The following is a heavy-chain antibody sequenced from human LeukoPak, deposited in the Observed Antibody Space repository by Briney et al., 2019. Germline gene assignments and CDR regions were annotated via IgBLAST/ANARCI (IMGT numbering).Heavy chain of an antibody. CDR1: GGSISSGDYY. CDR3: ARVLVVVVAADY. J-gene: IGHJ4*02. V-gene: IGHV4-30-4*08. Sequence: SETLSLTCTVSGGSISSGDYYWSWIRQPPGKGLEWIGYIYYSGSTYYNPSLKSRVTISVDTSKNQFSLKLSSVAAADTAVYYCARVLVVVVAADYWGQGTLVTVSS. D-gene: IGHD2-15*01. CDR2: IYYSGST.